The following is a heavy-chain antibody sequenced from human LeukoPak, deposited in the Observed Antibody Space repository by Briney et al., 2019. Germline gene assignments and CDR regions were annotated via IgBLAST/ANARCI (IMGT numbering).Heavy chain of an antibody. CDR2: IHHSGIT. Sequence: PSETLSLTCTVSGYSISSGFYWGWIRQPPGKGLEWIGTIHHSGITYYNPSLKSRVTISVDTSKNQFSLKVSSVTAADTAVYYCARSPNIAAAGTGYMDVWGTGTTVTVSS. V-gene: IGHV4-38-2*02. J-gene: IGHJ6*03. CDR3: ARSPNIAAAGTGYMDV. D-gene: IGHD6-13*01. CDR1: GYSISSGFY.